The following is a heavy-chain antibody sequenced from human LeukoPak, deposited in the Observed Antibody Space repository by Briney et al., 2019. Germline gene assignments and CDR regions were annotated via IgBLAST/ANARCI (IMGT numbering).Heavy chain of an antibody. CDR2: IYTCGST. V-gene: IGHV4-61*02. Sequence: SETLSLTCTVSGGSISSGSYFWSWIRQPAGKGLEWIGRIYTCGSTNYNPSLKSRVTMSVDTSENQFSLKLSSVTAADTAVYYCARADARSRSWFDPWGQGTLVTVSS. CDR3: ARADARSRSWFDP. D-gene: IGHD3-3*01. J-gene: IGHJ5*02. CDR1: GGSISSGSYF.